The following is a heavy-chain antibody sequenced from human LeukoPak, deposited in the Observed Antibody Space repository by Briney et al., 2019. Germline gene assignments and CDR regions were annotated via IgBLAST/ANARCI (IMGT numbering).Heavy chain of an antibody. Sequence: SETLSLTCTVSGASISSGNYYWSWIRQPAGQRLEWIGRIYTSGSTTYNPTLQSRVTISADTSKNQLSLKLSSVTAADSAMYYCARESDLSNYDRTDYWGQGTLVTVSS. CDR2: IYTSGST. CDR1: GASISSGNYY. CDR3: ARESDLSNYDRTDY. V-gene: IGHV4-61*02. J-gene: IGHJ4*02. D-gene: IGHD4/OR15-4a*01.